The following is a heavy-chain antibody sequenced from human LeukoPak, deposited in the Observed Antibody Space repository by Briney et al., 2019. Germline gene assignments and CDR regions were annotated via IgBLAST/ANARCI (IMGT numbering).Heavy chain of an antibody. CDR2: ISASGGST. CDR3: ARAVDYGSSYSIGY. Sequence: GGSLRLSCAASGFTLSSYAMSWVRQAPGKGLAWVSVISASGGSTYYADSVKGRFTISRDNSKNTLYLQMNSLRADDTAVYYCARAVDYGSSYSIGYWGQGTVVTVSS. J-gene: IGHJ4*02. CDR1: GFTLSSYA. D-gene: IGHD6-6*01. V-gene: IGHV3-23*01.